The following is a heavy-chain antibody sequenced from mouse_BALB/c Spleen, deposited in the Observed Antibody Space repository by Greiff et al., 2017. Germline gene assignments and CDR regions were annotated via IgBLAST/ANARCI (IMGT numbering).Heavy chain of an antibody. J-gene: IGHJ3*01. CDR3: ARRSDEGDWFAY. CDR1: GFNIKDTY. Sequence: VQLKESGAELVKPGASVKLSCTASGFNIKDTYMHWVKQRPEQGLEWIGRIDPANGNTKYDPKFQGKATITADTSSNTAYLQLSSLTSEDTAVYDCARRSDEGDWFAYWGQGTLVTVSA. CDR2: IDPANGNT. V-gene: IGHV14-3*02.